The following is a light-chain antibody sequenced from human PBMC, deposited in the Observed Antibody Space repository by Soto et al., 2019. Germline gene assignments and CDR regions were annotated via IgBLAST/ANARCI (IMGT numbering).Light chain of an antibody. CDR2: GAS. J-gene: IGKJ1*01. CDR3: QQYGSSPRT. V-gene: IGKV3-20*01. Sequence: EIVLTQSPGTLSLSSGERATLSCRASQSVSSYLAWYQQRPGQAPRLLIYGASKRATGIPDRFSGSGSGTDFTLTISRLEPEDFAVYCCQQYGSSPRTFGQGTKVEIK. CDR1: QSVSSY.